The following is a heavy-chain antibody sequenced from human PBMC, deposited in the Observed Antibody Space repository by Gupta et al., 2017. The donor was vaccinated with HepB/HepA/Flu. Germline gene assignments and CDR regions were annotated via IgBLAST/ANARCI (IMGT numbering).Heavy chain of an antibody. CDR3: TRDPEYCGSGACYSDAFDI. CDR2: ISSGSAYI. J-gene: IGHJ3*02. Sequence: QLVESGGGLVTPGGSLRLSCAASGFTFSAYTMHWVRQAPGKGLEWVSAISSGSAYIYYSDSVKGRFTVSRDNAKDLVYLQMNSLRAEDTAVYYCTRDPEYCGSGACYSDAFDIWGQGTTLIVS. CDR1: GFTFSAYT. V-gene: IGHV3-21*01. D-gene: IGHD2-15*01.